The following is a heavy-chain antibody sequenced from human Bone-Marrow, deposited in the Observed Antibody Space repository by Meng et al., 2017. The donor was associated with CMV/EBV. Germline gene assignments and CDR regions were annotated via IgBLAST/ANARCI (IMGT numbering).Heavy chain of an antibody. CDR1: GSTFSSYS. CDR2: ISSSSSYI. J-gene: IGHJ4*02. Sequence: GGSLRLSCEASGSTFSSYSMNWVRQAPGKGLEWVSSISSSSSYIYYPDSVKGRFTISRDNAKNSVYLQMNSLRAEDTAVYYCARDRSGSYYFDYWGQGTLVTVSS. V-gene: IGHV3-21*04. CDR3: ARDRSGSYYFDY. D-gene: IGHD1-26*01.